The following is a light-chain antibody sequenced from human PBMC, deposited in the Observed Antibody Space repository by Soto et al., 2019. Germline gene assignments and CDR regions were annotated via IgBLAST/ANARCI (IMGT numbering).Light chain of an antibody. V-gene: IGKV1-12*01. CDR1: QGISSW. CDR3: QQDNSFPLT. J-gene: IGKJ4*01. CDR2: AAA. Sequence: DIPMTPSPSSVAASVGDRVTITCRASQGISSWLAWYQQKPGKAPMLLLYAAASLQIGVPSRFSGSGSGTDFTLTISCLQPEDFATYYCQQDNSFPLTFGGGAKVDIK.